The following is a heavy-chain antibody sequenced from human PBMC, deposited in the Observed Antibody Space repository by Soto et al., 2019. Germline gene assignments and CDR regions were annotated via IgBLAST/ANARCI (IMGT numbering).Heavy chain of an antibody. CDR1: GGTFSSYA. CDR2: IIPIFGTA. CDR3: ARDQDSGYVIKLPSFYNMDV. J-gene: IGHJ6*02. D-gene: IGHD5-12*01. V-gene: IGHV1-69*12. Sequence: QVQLVQSGAEVKKPGSSVKVSCKASGGTFSSYAISWVRQAPGQGLEWMGGIIPIFGTANYAQKFQGRVTITADESTSTAYMERSSLRSEDTAGYYCARDQDSGYVIKLPSFYNMDVWGQGTTVTVSS.